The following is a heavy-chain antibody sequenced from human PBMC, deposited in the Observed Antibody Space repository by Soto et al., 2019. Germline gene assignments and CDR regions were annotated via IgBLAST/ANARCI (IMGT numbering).Heavy chain of an antibody. D-gene: IGHD5-12*01. Sequence: GGSLRLSCAAAGFTFSSYEMNWVRQAPGKGLEWVSYISSSGSTIYYADSVEGRFTISRDNAKNSLYLQMNSLRAEDTAVYYCAPNSGYDYNWFDPWGQGTLVTVSS. CDR3: APNSGYDYNWFDP. CDR1: GFTFSSYE. J-gene: IGHJ5*02. V-gene: IGHV3-48*03. CDR2: ISSSGSTI.